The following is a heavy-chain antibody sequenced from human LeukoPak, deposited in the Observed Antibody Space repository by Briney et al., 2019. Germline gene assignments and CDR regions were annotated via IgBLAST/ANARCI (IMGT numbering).Heavy chain of an antibody. V-gene: IGHV3-23*01. D-gene: IGHD6-6*01. CDR3: AEHQASRPN. CDR2: ISGSSDNT. J-gene: IGHJ4*02. Sequence: GGSLRLSCAATGFSISTYAMNWVRQAPGKGLEWVSGISGSSDNTYYADSVKGRFTISRGNSKNTLSLQMSSLRADDTAVYYCAEHQASRPNWGQGTLVTVSS. CDR1: GFSISTYA.